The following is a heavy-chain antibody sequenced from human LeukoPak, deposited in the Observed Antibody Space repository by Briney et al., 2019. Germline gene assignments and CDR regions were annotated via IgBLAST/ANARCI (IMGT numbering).Heavy chain of an antibody. V-gene: IGHV4-39*07. CDR2: IRYSGST. Sequence: SETLSLTCTVSGGSISSSSYYWGWIRQPPGKGLEWIGSIRYSGSTYYNPSLKSRITISVDKSKNQFSLKLTSVTAADTAVYYCAGSPIGYGMDVWGQGTTVTVSS. J-gene: IGHJ6*02. CDR1: GGSISSSSYY. CDR3: AGSPIGYGMDV.